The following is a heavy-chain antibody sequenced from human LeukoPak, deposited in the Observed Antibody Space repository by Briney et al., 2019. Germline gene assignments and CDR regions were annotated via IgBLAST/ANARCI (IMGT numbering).Heavy chain of an antibody. CDR3: SRGLDSRKLGY. CDR1: GASFSSGDQY. Sequence: KPSQTLSLTCTVSGASFSSGDQYWNWIRQRPGEGLEWIGSIHPSGTLYNNPSLESRVSISIDTSKNQFSLNLNSVTAADTAVYFCSRGLDSRKLGYWGQGTLVTVSS. D-gene: IGHD3-22*01. V-gene: IGHV4-31*03. J-gene: IGHJ4*02. CDR2: IHPSGTL.